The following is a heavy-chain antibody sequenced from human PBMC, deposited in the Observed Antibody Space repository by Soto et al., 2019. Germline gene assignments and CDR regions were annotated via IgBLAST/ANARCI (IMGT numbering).Heavy chain of an antibody. CDR1: GYTFSDFG. CDR2: ISVDNGKT. J-gene: IGHJ4*02. CDR3: ARVESRLDYSTTPFDS. Sequence: ASVKVSCKASGYTFSDFGITWVRQAPGQGLEWLGWISVDNGKTHDAQKFQGRVIMTTDTTTNTAYMELQRLRSDDTAVYYCARVESRLDYSTTPFDSWGQGTLVTVSS. D-gene: IGHD4-4*01. V-gene: IGHV1-18*01.